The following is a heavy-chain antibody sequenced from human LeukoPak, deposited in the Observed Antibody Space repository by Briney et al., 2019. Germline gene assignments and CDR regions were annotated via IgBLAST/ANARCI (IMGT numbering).Heavy chain of an antibody. CDR2: ICGSGGST. CDR3: AKDKRALSVYYFDY. D-gene: IGHD2/OR15-2a*01. Sequence: GGALRLSCAASGFTFSSYVMSWVRQAPGKGLEWVSSICGSGGSTYYAESVKGRFTISRDNSKNTLYLKMNSLRAEDTAVYYCAKDKRALSVYYFDYWGQGTLVTVSS. V-gene: IGHV3-23*01. CDR1: GFTFSSYV. J-gene: IGHJ4*02.